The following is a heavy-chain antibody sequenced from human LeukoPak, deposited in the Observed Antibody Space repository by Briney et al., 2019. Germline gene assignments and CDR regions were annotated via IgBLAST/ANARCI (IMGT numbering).Heavy chain of an antibody. CDR3: AKDRVFRGAFFDY. V-gene: IGHV3-23*01. J-gene: IGHJ4*02. D-gene: IGHD3-10*01. Sequence: GGSLRLSCAASGFAFSNYAMNWVRQAPGKGLEWVSAISGSDGRTYYADSVKGRFTITRDNSKNTLYLQMNSLRAEDTAVFYCAKDRVFRGAFFDYWGQGTLVTVSS. CDR2: ISGSDGRT. CDR1: GFAFSNYA.